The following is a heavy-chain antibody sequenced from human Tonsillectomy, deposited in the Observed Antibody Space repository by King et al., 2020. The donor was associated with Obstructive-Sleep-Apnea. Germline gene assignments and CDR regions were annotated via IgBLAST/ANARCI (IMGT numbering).Heavy chain of an antibody. J-gene: IGHJ4*02. CDR3: AISVDTAMVFDY. D-gene: IGHD5-18*01. CDR1: GGSISSYY. Sequence: QMQLQESGPGLVKPSETLSLTCTVSGGSISSYYWSWIRQPPGKGLEWIGYVYYSGSTNYNPSLKSRVTISVDTSKKQFSLKLSSVTAADPAVYYCAISVDTAMVFDYWGQGTLVTVSS. CDR2: VYYSGST. V-gene: IGHV4-59*08.